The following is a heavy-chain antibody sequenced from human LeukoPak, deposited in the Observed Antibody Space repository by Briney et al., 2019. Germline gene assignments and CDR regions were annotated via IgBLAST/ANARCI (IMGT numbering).Heavy chain of an antibody. CDR3: AREGSPITSWGAFDI. J-gene: IGHJ3*02. CDR1: GFTFSDYY. Sequence: PGGSLRLSCAASGFTFSDYYMSWIRQAPGKGLEWVSSISSSSSYIYYAGSVKGRFTISRDNAKNSLYLQMNSLRAEDTAVYYCAREGSPITSWGAFDIWGQGTMVTVSS. CDR2: ISSSSSYI. D-gene: IGHD1-20*01. V-gene: IGHV3-11*06.